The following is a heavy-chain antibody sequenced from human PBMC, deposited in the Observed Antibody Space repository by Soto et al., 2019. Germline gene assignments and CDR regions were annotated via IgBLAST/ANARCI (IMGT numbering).Heavy chain of an antibody. CDR3: AKPSGGSYPESRVFDS. J-gene: IGHJ4*02. Sequence: AGGSLRLSCAASGFTFYSSAMSWVRQAPGKGLEWVSAISTNGRNTLYADPVKGRFTISRDNSKNTLYLQMNSLRAEDTAIYYCAKPSGGSYPESRVFDSWGQGTRVTVSS. CDR1: GFTFYSSA. CDR2: ISTNGRNT. V-gene: IGHV3-23*05. D-gene: IGHD1-26*01.